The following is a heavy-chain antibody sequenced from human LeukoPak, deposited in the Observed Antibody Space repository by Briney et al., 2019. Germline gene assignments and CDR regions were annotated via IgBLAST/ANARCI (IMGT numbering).Heavy chain of an antibody. Sequence: ASVKVSCKASGYTFTGYYMHWVRQAPGQGLEWMGWINLNSGGTNYAQKFQGRVTMTRDTSISTAYMELSRLRSDDTAVYYCARDGITMVRGVWFDPWGQGTLVTVSS. V-gene: IGHV1-2*02. CDR2: INLNSGGT. CDR1: GYTFTGYY. D-gene: IGHD3-10*01. CDR3: ARDGITMVRGVWFDP. J-gene: IGHJ5*02.